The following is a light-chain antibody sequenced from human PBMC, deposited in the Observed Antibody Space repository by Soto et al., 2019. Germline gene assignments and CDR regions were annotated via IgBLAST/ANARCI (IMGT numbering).Light chain of an antibody. J-gene: IGKJ4*01. CDR2: ATS. CDR3: QQTYSTPLT. Sequence: DIQMTQSPSSLSASLGDRVTITCLASQSISTYLNWYQQKPGKAPKVLIYATSSLHSGVPSRFSGSCSETECTLTISSLQPEDVATYFCQQTYSTPLTFVGGTKVDIK. V-gene: IGKV1-39*01. CDR1: QSISTY.